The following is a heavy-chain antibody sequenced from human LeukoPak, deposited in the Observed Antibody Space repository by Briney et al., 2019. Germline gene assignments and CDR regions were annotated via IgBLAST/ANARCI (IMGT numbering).Heavy chain of an antibody. J-gene: IGHJ4*02. CDR3: TRHHDYGDKIDY. D-gene: IGHD4-23*01. V-gene: IGHV4-39*01. CDR1: GGSFTSASHY. CDR2: IHYSGST. Sequence: PSETLSLTCTVSGGSFTSASHYWAWIRQPPGKGLEWIGSIHYSGSTYYSPSLKSRLTISGDTSKSQFSLKLTFVTAADTAVYYCTRHHDYGDKIDYWGQGTLVTVSS.